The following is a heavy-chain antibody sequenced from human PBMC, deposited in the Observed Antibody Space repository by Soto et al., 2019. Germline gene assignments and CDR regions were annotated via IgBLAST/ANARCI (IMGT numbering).Heavy chain of an antibody. CDR3: ASDRLHSGFVD. CDR2: ITPMFGIA. V-gene: IGHV1-69*01. J-gene: IGHJ4*02. CDR1: GGSFSNYA. D-gene: IGHD2-21*01. Sequence: QVHLVQSGAEVKKPGSSVRVSRKASGGSFSNYAVTWVRQAPGQRLEWMGGITPMFGIANYAQKFQGSVTLTADESTGTAYMELSSLRFDDTATDYCASDRLHSGFVDWGQGSLVTVSS.